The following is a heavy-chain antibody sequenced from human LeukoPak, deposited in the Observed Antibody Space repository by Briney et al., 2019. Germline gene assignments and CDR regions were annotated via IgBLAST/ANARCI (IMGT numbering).Heavy chain of an antibody. V-gene: IGHV3-23*01. CDR2: ISGSGGST. D-gene: IGHD6-19*01. Sequence: PGGSLRLSCAASGFTFSSYAMSWVRQAPGKGLKWVSAISGSGGSTHYADSVKGRFTISRDNSKNTLYLQMNSLRAEDTAVYYCASSPYSSGWYLLDYWGQGTLVTVSS. CDR3: ASSPYSSGWYLLDY. CDR1: GFTFSSYA. J-gene: IGHJ4*02.